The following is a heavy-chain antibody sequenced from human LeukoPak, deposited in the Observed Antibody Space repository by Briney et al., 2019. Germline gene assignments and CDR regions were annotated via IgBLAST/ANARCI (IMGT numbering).Heavy chain of an antibody. CDR3: AKDPGYYDSSGYPDY. CDR2: IRYDGSNE. V-gene: IGHV3-30*02. Sequence: GGSLRLSCAASGFTFSSYSMNWVRQAPGKGLEWVAFIRYDGSNEYYADSVKGRFTISRDNSKNTVYLQMNSLRAEDTAVYYCAKDPGYYDSSGYPDYWGQGTLVTVSS. CDR1: GFTFSSYS. D-gene: IGHD3-22*01. J-gene: IGHJ4*02.